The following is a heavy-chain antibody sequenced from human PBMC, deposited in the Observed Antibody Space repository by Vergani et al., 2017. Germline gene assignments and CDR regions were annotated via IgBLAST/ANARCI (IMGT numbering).Heavy chain of an antibody. V-gene: IGHV1-69*01. D-gene: IGHD2-2*01. CDR2: IIPIFGTA. CDR1: GGTFSSYA. CDR3: ARVDGSSTSCSSDAFDI. Sequence: QVQLVQSGAEVKKPGSSVKVSCKASGGTFSSYAISWVRQAPGQGLEWMGGIIPIFGTANYAQKFQGRVTITADESTSTAYMELSSLRFEDTAVYYCARVDGSSTSCSSDAFDIWGQGTMVTVSS. J-gene: IGHJ3*02.